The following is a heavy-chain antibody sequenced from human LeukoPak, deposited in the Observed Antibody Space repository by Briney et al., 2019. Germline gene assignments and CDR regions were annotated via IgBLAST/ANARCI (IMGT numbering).Heavy chain of an antibody. CDR2: IKQDGTEK. Sequence: GGSLRLSCAVSGFNFNHYWLSWFRQAPGKGLEWVANIKQDGTEKFYVDSVKGRFTISKDSAKNSLYLQMNSLRAEDTAVYYCARVGYQLPTFDAFDFWGQGTMVTVSS. J-gene: IGHJ3*01. CDR1: GFNFNHYW. D-gene: IGHD2-2*01. V-gene: IGHV3-7*03. CDR3: ARVGYQLPTFDAFDF.